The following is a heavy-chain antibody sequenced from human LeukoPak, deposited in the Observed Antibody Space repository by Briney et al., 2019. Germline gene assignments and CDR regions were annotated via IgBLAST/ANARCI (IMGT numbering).Heavy chain of an antibody. CDR2: IRDKAFGGTT. V-gene: IGHV3-49*04. Sequence: GRSLRLSCTTSGFTFRDYTVSWVRQAPGKGLEWVGFIRDKAFGGTTEYAASVKGRFSISRDDPKSITYLQMNSLKTEDTAVYYCTRNGYTEPYFDYWGQGALVTVSS. CDR3: TRNGYTEPYFDY. D-gene: IGHD5-24*01. J-gene: IGHJ4*02. CDR1: GFTFRDYT.